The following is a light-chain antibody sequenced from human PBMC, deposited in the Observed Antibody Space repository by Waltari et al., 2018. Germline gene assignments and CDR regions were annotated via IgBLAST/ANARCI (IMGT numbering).Light chain of an antibody. CDR2: QDS. V-gene: IGLV3-1*01. J-gene: IGLJ2*01. CDR1: KLGDKY. Sequence: SYELTQPPSVSVSPGQTASITCSGDKLGDKYACWYQEKPGQSPEQGIYQDSKRTSGIPERFSGSNSGNTATLTISGTQAMDEADYYCQAWDSSTVVFGGGTKLTVL. CDR3: QAWDSSTVV.